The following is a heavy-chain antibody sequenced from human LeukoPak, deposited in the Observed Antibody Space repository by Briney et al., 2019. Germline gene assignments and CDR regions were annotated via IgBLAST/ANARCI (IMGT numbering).Heavy chain of an antibody. J-gene: IGHJ6*02. V-gene: IGHV1-69*04. D-gene: IGHD4-23*01. Sequence: SVKVSCKASGGTFSSYAISWVRQAPGQGLEWMGRIIPILGIANYAQKFQGRVTITADKSTSIAYMELSSLRSEDTAVYYCARDPTDYGGNSILDVWGQGTTVTVSS. CDR1: GGTFSSYA. CDR3: ARDPTDYGGNSILDV. CDR2: IIPILGIA.